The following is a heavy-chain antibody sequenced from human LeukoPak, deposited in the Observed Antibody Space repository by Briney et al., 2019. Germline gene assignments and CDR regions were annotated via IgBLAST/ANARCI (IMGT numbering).Heavy chain of an antibody. J-gene: IGHJ6*03. CDR2: INWDGGST. Sequence: GGSLRLSCVASGFTFDDYGMSWVRQAPGKGLEWVSGINWDGGSTGYADSVQGRFTISRDNAKNSLFLQMNSLRAEDTALYYCARSMYYYYMDVWGTGTTVTVSS. V-gene: IGHV3-20*04. CDR3: ARSMYYYYMDV. CDR1: GFTFDDYG.